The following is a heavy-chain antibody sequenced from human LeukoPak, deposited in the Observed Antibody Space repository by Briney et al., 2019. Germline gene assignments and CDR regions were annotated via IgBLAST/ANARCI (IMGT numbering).Heavy chain of an antibody. CDR3: ARDYESVVPAAILGGV. CDR1: GGTFSSYA. V-gene: IGHV1-2*02. J-gene: IGHJ4*02. CDR2: INPNSGST. Sequence: ASVKVSCKASGGTFSSYAISWVRQAPGQGLEWMGWINPNSGSTNYSQKFQGRVTMTRDTSISTAYMELSRLRSDDTAVYYCARDYESVVPAAILGGVWGQGTLVTVS. D-gene: IGHD2-2*01.